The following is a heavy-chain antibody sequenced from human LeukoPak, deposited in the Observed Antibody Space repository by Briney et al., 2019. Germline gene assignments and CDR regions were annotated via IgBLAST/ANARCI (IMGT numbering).Heavy chain of an antibody. J-gene: IGHJ4*02. CDR3: ARVGIAVAGSLLYFDY. CDR2: ISAYNGNT. V-gene: IGHV1-18*01. CDR1: GYTFTSYG. Sequence: ASVKVSCKPSGYTFTSYGISWVRQAPGQGLEWMGWISAYNGNTNYAQKLQGRVTMTTDTSTSTAYMELRSLRSGDTAVYYCARVGIAVAGSLLYFDYWGQGTLVTVSS. D-gene: IGHD6-19*01.